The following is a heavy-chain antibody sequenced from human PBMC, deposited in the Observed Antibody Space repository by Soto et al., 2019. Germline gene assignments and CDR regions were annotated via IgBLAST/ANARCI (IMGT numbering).Heavy chain of an antibody. CDR3: ARFVRSCSGTTCYTRADV. CDR2: IYSSGST. Sequence: QVQLQESVPRLVKPSETVSLTCTVSGGSVSSDTHYWSWIRLPPGKRLEWIGFIYSSGSTNYNPSLKSRVTMSVDTSKNQFSLKLRSVIVADTAVYHCARFVRSCSGTTCYTRADVWGQGTTVSVSS. V-gene: IGHV4-61*01. CDR1: GGSVSSDTHY. J-gene: IGHJ6*02. D-gene: IGHD2-2*02.